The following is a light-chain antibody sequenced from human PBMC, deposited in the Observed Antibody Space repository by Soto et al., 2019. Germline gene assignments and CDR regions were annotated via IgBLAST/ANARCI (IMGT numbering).Light chain of an antibody. Sequence: QSALTQPASVSGSPGQSITISCTGTSSDVGGYTYVSWYQQHPGKAPKLMIYEVSNRPSGVSNRFSGSKSGNTASLTISGLRAEDEADYYCSSYTSSSTSVFGTGTKLTVL. CDR1: SSDVGGYTY. CDR2: EVS. CDR3: SSYTSSSTSV. J-gene: IGLJ1*01. V-gene: IGLV2-14*01.